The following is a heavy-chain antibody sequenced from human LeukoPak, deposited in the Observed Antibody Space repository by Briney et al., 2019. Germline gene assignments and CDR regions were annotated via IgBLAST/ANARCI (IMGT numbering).Heavy chain of an antibody. Sequence: SETLSLTCAVSGYSISSGYYWGWIRQPPGKGLEWIGSIYHSGSTYYNPSLKSRVTISADTSKNQFSLRLSSVTAADTAVYYCARHAYYDILTGIRYFDYWGQGTLSPSPQ. CDR1: GYSISSGYY. D-gene: IGHD3-9*01. J-gene: IGHJ4*02. CDR2: IYHSGST. CDR3: ARHAYYDILTGIRYFDY. V-gene: IGHV4-38-2*01.